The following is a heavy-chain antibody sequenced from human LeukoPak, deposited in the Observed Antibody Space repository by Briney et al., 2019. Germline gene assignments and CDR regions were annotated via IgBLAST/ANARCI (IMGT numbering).Heavy chain of an antibody. D-gene: IGHD5-12*01. CDR1: GGSISGYF. CDR3: ARGTEKTRISGYYSFDH. Sequence: SETLSHTCTVSGGSISGYFWTWIRQPAGKELEWIGRVYTSGTTYYNPSLESRVTISLDTFNNQFSLRVTSVTAADTAIYYCARGTEKTRISGYYSFDHWGRGLLVTVSS. J-gene: IGHJ4*02. CDR2: VYTSGTT. V-gene: IGHV4-4*07.